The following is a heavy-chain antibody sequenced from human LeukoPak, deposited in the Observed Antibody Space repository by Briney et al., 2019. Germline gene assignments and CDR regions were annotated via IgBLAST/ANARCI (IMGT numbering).Heavy chain of an antibody. V-gene: IGHV3-23*01. Sequence: PGGSLRLSCAASGLTFSSYAMSWVRQAPGRGLDWVSGISGSGGSTYYADSVKGRFTISRDNAKNTLYLQMNSLRAEDTAVYYCASEPDYGDYTLDYWGQGTLVTVSS. CDR1: GLTFSSYA. CDR2: ISGSGGST. J-gene: IGHJ4*02. CDR3: ASEPDYGDYTLDY. D-gene: IGHD4-17*01.